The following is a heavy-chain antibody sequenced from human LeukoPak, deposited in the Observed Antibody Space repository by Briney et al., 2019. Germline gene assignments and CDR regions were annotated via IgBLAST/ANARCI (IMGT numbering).Heavy chain of an antibody. V-gene: IGHV4-39*07. CDR1: GGSISSSSYY. J-gene: IGHJ4*02. Sequence: SETLSLTCTVSGGSISSSSYYWGWIRQPPGKGLEWIGSIYYSGSTYYNPSLKSRVTISVDTSKNQFSLKLSSVTAADTAVYYCARDGTEMATTFDYWGQGTLVTVSS. CDR2: IYYSGST. D-gene: IGHD5-24*01. CDR3: ARDGTEMATTFDY.